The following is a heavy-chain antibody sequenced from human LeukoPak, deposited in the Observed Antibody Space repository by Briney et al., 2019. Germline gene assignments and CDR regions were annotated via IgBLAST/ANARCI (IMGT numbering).Heavy chain of an antibody. D-gene: IGHD2-2*01. Sequence: PSETLSLTCAVSGYSISSDYYWGWIRQPPEKGLEWLGSIHHSWTTYYNPSLQSRVTISVDTSKNQFSLKRSSVTAADTAVYYCARAFSRDYFDYWGQGTLVTVSS. CDR3: ARAFSRDYFDY. J-gene: IGHJ4*02. CDR2: IHHSWTT. V-gene: IGHV4-38-2*01. CDR1: GYSISSDYY.